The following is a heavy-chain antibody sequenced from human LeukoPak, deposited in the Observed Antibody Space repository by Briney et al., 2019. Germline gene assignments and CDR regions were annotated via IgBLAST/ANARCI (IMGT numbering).Heavy chain of an antibody. Sequence: SETPSLTCTVSGGSINSYYWSWIRQPAGKGLEWIGRIYTSGSTNYNPSLKSRVTMSVDTSKNQFSLKLSSVTAADTAVYYCARWTGGSSSRELNWFDPWGQGTLVTVSS. CDR1: GGSINSYY. CDR2: IYTSGST. CDR3: ARWTGGSSSRELNWFDP. J-gene: IGHJ5*02. D-gene: IGHD6-13*01. V-gene: IGHV4-4*07.